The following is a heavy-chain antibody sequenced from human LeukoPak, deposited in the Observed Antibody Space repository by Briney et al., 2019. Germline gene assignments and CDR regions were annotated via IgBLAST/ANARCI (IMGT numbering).Heavy chain of an antibody. CDR3: ARGMQQLYHFDS. Sequence: SETLSLTCTVSGGSISSSSYYWGWIRQPPGKGLEWIGSIYYSGSTYYNPSLKSRVTISVDTSKNQFSLKLLSVTAADTAVYYCARGMQQLYHFDSWGRGTLVTVSS. CDR2: IYYSGST. V-gene: IGHV4-39*07. J-gene: IGHJ4*02. D-gene: IGHD6-13*01. CDR1: GGSISSSSYY.